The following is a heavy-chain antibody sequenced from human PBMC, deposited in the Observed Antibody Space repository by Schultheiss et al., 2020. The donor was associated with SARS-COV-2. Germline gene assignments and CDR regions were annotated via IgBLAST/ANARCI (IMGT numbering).Heavy chain of an antibody. CDR2: ISSSGSTI. J-gene: IGHJ6*02. Sequence: GESLKISCAASGFTFSSYEMNWVRQAPGKGLEWVSYISSSGSTIYYADSVKGRFTISRDNSKNTLYLQMNSLRAEDTAVYYCARELTTERITMVRGVILYYGMDVWGQGTTVTVSS. CDR3: ARELTTERITMVRGVILYYGMDV. V-gene: IGHV3-48*03. D-gene: IGHD3-10*01. CDR1: GFTFSSYE.